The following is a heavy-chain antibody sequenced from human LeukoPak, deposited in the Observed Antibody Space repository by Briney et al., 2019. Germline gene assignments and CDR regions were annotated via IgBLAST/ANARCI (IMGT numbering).Heavy chain of an antibody. V-gene: IGHV3-74*01. D-gene: IGHD1-14*01. J-gene: IGHJ4*02. CDR2: IRSDGSST. CDR3: ARDSEPFDY. Sequence: GGSLRLSCAASGFTFNTYWMHWVRQAPGKGLVWVSRIRSDGSSTSYADSVRGRFTISRDNAKNSLYLQMNSLRAEDTAVYYCARDSEPFDYWGQGTLVTVSS. CDR1: GFTFNTYW.